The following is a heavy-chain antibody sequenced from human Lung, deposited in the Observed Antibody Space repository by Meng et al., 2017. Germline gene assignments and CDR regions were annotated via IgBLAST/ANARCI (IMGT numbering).Heavy chain of an antibody. D-gene: IGHD6-25*01. Sequence: EVQLVESGGGLAKPGVSLRLSCAASGFTFKSYHMNGVRQAPGKGPAYVSSISTDSRNIYYADSVKGRFTISRDNAQNSLYLQMNSLRAEDTAVYYCARGATASIYWGQGTLVTVSS. CDR3: ARGATASIY. V-gene: IGHV3-21*02. CDR1: GFTFKSYH. CDR2: ISTDSRNI. J-gene: IGHJ4*02.